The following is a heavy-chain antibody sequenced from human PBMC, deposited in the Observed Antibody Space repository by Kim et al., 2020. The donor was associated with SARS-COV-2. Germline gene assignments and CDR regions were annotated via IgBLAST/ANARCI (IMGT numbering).Heavy chain of an antibody. D-gene: IGHD4-17*01. J-gene: IGHJ4*02. Sequence: GGSLRLSCSASGFTFSSYAMHWVRQAPGKGLEYVSAISSNGGSTYYADSVKGRFTISRDNSKNTLYLQMSSLRAEDTAVYYCVKDLTYGDYVHYVVGGDYWGQGTLVTVSS. CDR3: VKDLTYGDYVHYVVGGDY. V-gene: IGHV3-64D*06. CDR1: GFTFSSYA. CDR2: ISSNGGST.